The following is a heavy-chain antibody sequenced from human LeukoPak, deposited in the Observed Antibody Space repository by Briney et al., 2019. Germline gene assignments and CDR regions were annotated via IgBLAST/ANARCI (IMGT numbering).Heavy chain of an antibody. CDR1: GGSISSYY. CDR3: ARSYGSGSYFDY. D-gene: IGHD3-10*01. Sequence: SETLSLTCTVSGGSISSYYWSWIRQPPGKGLEWIGYISYSGSTNYIPSLKSRVTISVDTSKNQFSLKLSSVTAAATAVYYCARSYGSGSYFDYWGQGTLVTVSS. V-gene: IGHV4-59*01. J-gene: IGHJ4*02. CDR2: ISYSGST.